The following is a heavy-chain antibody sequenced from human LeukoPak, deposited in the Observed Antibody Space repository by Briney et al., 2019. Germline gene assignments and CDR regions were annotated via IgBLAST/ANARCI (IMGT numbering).Heavy chain of an antibody. V-gene: IGHV4-4*07. Sequence: SETLSLTCTVSGGSISSYYWSWIRQPAGKGLEWIGRIYTSGSTNYNPSLKSRVTMSVDTSKNQFSLKLSSVTAADTAVYYCAREALGYCSSTSCYTDYYYYMDVWGKGPRSPSP. CDR3: AREALGYCSSTSCYTDYYYYMDV. D-gene: IGHD2-2*02. J-gene: IGHJ6*03. CDR1: GGSISSYY. CDR2: IYTSGST.